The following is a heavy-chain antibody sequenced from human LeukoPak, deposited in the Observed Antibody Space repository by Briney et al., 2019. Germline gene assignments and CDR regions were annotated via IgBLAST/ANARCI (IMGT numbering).Heavy chain of an antibody. V-gene: IGHV4-4*07. J-gene: IGHJ4*02. D-gene: IGHD6-19*01. CDR2: IHTSGST. CDR1: GGSISFYY. Sequence: PSETLSLTCTVSGGSISFYYWSWIRQPPGKGLEWIGRIHTSGSTDYNPSLKSRVTMSVDTSKNQFSLKLSSVTAADTAVYYCARGKVVAGTPGQNSWDYWGQGTLVTVSS. CDR3: ARGKVVAGTPGQNSWDY.